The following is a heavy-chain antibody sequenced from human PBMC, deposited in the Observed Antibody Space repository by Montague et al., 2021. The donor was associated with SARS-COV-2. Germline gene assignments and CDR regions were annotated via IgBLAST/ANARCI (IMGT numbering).Heavy chain of an antibody. Sequence: SETLSLTCDVSGVSITSNNWCNWVRPSPEKGLEWIGEVHPSGSTNYNPSLMSRVTISVDESKNQFSLKVNSVTAADTAVYFCAIVAGGCSSHSCYLYFSGQGTLVTVSS. V-gene: IGHV4-4*02. J-gene: IGHJ4*02. CDR2: VHPSGST. D-gene: IGHD2-15*01. CDR3: AIVAGGCSSHSCYLYF. CDR1: GVSITSNNW.